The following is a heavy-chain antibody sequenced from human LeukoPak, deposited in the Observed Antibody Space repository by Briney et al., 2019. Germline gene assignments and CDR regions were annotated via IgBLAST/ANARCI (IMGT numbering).Heavy chain of an antibody. D-gene: IGHD3/OR15-3a*01. J-gene: IGHJ4*02. CDR3: ARQTGSGLFILP. V-gene: IGHV4-39*01. CDR2: IYYSGNT. CDR1: GFTFSRYW. Sequence: GSLRLSCAASGFTFSRYWMTWVRQPPGKGLEWIGSIYYSGNTYYNASLKSQVSISIDTSKNQFSLRLTSVTAADTAVYYCARQTGSGLFILPGGQGTQVTVSS.